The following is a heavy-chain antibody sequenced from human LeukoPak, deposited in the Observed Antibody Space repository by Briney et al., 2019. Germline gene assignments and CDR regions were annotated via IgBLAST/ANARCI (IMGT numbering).Heavy chain of an antibody. Sequence: PGGSLRLSCAASGFTFSSYAMSWVRQAPGKGLEWVSAISGSGGSTYYADSVKGRFTISRDNSKNTLYLQMNSLRAEDTAVYYCAKAADYDFWSGFLFYYFDYWGQGTLVTVSS. V-gene: IGHV3-23*01. D-gene: IGHD3-3*01. CDR3: AKAADYDFWSGFLFYYFDY. J-gene: IGHJ4*02. CDR2: ISGSGGST. CDR1: GFTFSSYA.